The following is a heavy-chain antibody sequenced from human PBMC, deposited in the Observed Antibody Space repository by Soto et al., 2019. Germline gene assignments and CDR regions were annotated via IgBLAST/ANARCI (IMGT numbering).Heavy chain of an antibody. CDR3: ARDYNSSWYVCGFDY. J-gene: IGHJ4*02. Sequence: EVQLVESGGGLVQPGGSLRLSCAASGFTFSSYSMNWVRQAPGKGLEWVSYISSSSSTIYYADSVKGRFTISRDNAKNSLDLQMNSMRAEDTAVYYCARDYNSSWYVCGFDYGGQGTLVTVSS. CDR1: GFTFSSYS. CDR2: ISSSSSTI. D-gene: IGHD6-13*01. V-gene: IGHV3-48*01.